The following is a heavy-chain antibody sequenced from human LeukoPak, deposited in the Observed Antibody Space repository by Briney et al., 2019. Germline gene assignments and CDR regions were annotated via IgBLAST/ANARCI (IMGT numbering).Heavy chain of an antibody. D-gene: IGHD6-19*01. CDR1: GFTFSSYE. CDR2: ISSSGSTI. V-gene: IGHV3-48*03. J-gene: IGHJ4*02. CDR3: ARVQRGIAVALDY. Sequence: PGGSLRLSCAASGFTFSSYEMNWVRQAPGKGLEGFSYISSSGSTIYYADSVKGRFTISRDNAKNSLYLQMNSLRAEDTAVYYCARVQRGIAVALDYWGQGTLATVSS.